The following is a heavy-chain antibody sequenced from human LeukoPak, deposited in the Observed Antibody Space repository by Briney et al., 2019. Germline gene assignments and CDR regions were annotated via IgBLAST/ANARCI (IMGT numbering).Heavy chain of an antibody. D-gene: IGHD6-13*01. CDR3: AKAGSAAGTWMFDY. J-gene: IGHJ4*02. V-gene: IGHV3-30*18. Sequence: GGSLRLSCAASGFTFSSSGMHWVRQAPGKGLEWVAVISYDGSNKYYADSVKGRFTISRDNSKNTLYLQMNSLRAEDTAVYYCAKAGSAAGTWMFDYWGQGTLVTVSS. CDR2: ISYDGSNK. CDR1: GFTFSSSG.